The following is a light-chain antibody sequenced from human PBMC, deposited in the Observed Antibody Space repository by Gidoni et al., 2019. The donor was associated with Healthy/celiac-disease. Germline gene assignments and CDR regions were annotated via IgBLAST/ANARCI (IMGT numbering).Light chain of an antibody. CDR3: QVWDTSSDHVV. CDR1: NIGSKS. Sequence: SYVLTEPLSVSVAPGKTARITCGGNNIGSKSVHWYQQKPGQAPVLVIFYDSDRPSGIPERFSGSNSGNTATLTISRVEAGDEAGYYCQVWDTSSDHVVFGGGTKLTVL. V-gene: IGLV3-21*04. J-gene: IGLJ2*01. CDR2: YDS.